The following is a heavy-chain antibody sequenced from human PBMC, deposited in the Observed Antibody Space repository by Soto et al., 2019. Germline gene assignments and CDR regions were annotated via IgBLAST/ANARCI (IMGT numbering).Heavy chain of an antibody. CDR3: ARSGETPLRDYYYYYMDV. V-gene: IGHV3-20*01. CDR1: GFTFDDYG. CDR2: INWNGGST. D-gene: IGHD1-26*01. Sequence: AGGSLRLSCAASGFTFDDYGMSWVRQAPGKGLEWVSGINWNGGSTGYADSVKGRFTISRDNAKNSLYPQMNSLRAEDTALYHCARSGETPLRDYYYYYMDVWGKGTTVTVSS. J-gene: IGHJ6*03.